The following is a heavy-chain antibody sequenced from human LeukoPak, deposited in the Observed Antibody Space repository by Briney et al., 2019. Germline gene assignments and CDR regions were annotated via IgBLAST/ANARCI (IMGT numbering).Heavy chain of an antibody. CDR1: GFTFSSYW. CDR3: AKRQWQQLGTLDY. CDR2: ISGSGGST. J-gene: IGHJ4*02. D-gene: IGHD6-13*01. V-gene: IGHV3-23*01. Sequence: GGSLRLSCAASGFTFSSYWMHWVRQAPGKGLEWVSAISGSGGSTYYADSVKGRFTISRDNSKNTLYLQMNSLRAEDTAVYYCAKRQWQQLGTLDYWGQGTLVTVSS.